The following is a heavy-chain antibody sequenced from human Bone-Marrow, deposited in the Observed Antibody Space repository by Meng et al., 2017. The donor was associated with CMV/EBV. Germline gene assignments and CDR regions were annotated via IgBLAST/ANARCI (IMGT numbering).Heavy chain of an antibody. CDR2: INPNSGGT. V-gene: IGHV1-2*02. CDR3: ARVDPYGGNPYYYYGMDV. D-gene: IGHD4/OR15-4a*01. Sequence: ASVKVSCKASGYTFTGYYMHWVRQAPGQGLEWMGWINPNSGGTNYAQKFQGRVTMTRDTSISTAYMELSRLRSDDTAVYYCARVDPYGGNPYYYYGMDVWGQGNTVNVAS. J-gene: IGHJ6*01. CDR1: GYTFTGYY.